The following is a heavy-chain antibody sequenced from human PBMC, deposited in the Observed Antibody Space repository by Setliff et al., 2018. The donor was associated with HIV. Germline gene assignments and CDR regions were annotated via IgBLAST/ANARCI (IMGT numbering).Heavy chain of an antibody. J-gene: IGHJ4*02. D-gene: IGHD6-13*01. CDR3: ARDSSSWYEFYFDR. V-gene: IGHV3-7*01. CDR2: VSPDGSVA. CDR1: GFTFSSAW. Sequence: GGSLRLSCAASGFTFSSAWMGWVRQTPGKGLEWVASVSPDGSVASSVGSMKGRFTISRDNAKNSLYLQMNSLRAEDTAVYYCARDSSSWYEFYFDRWGQGTLVTVS.